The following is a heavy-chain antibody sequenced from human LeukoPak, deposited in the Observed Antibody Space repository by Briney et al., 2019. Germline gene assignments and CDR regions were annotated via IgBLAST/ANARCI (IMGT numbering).Heavy chain of an antibody. J-gene: IGHJ4*02. CDR1: GFIFTDYW. V-gene: IGHV3-7*01. Sequence: GGSLRLSCAASGFIFTDYWMNWVRQAPGKGLEWVAMIKYDGIDKKYLDSVKGRFTISRDNAKNSLYLEMNSLRAEDTAVYYCARGRELELRVRASVFGYWGQGTLVTVSS. CDR2: IKYDGIDK. CDR3: ARGRELELRVRASVFGY. D-gene: IGHD1-7*01.